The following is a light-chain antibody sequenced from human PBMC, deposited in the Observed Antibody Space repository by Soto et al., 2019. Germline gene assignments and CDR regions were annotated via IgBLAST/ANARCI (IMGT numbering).Light chain of an antibody. CDR3: GTWDSSLSAVV. CDR2: DNN. CDR1: SSNIGNNY. Sequence: QSVLTQPPSLSAAPCQKVTISCSGSSSNIGNNYVSWYQQLPGTAPKLLIYDNNKRPSGIPDRFSGSQSGTSATLGITGLQTGDEADYYCGTWDSSLSAVVFGTGTKVTVL. J-gene: IGLJ1*01. V-gene: IGLV1-51*01.